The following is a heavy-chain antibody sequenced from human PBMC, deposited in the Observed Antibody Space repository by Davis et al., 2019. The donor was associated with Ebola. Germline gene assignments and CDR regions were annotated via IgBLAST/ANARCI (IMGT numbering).Heavy chain of an antibody. CDR2: VSSDGSSK. CDR1: GFTFSHSA. J-gene: IGHJ4*02. CDR3: ARVGFFWTSYSSDRGVDY. Sequence: SLKISCAASGFTFSHSAMHWVRQAPGKGLEWVAIVSSDGSSKYYGDSVKGRFAISRDNSKNTVFLQMNSLRDEDTAVYYCARVGFFWTSYSSDRGVDYWGQGTLVTVSS. V-gene: IGHV3-30*09. D-gene: IGHD3/OR15-3a*01.